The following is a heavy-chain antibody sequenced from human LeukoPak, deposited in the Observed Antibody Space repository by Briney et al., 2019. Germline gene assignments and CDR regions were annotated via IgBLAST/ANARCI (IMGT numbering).Heavy chain of an antibody. D-gene: IGHD2-15*01. Sequence: GGSLRLSCAASGFTFSRYWMSWVRQAPGKGLEWVGRIKSKSDGGTTDYAAPVKGRFTISRDDSKNTLYLQMNSLKTEDTAVYYCTTAPRGYCSGGSCSYAFDIWGQGTMVTVSS. CDR3: TTAPRGYCSGGSCSYAFDI. J-gene: IGHJ3*02. V-gene: IGHV3-15*01. CDR2: IKSKSDGGTT. CDR1: GFTFSRYW.